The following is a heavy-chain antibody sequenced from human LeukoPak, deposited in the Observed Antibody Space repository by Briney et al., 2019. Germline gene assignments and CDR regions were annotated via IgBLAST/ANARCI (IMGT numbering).Heavy chain of an antibody. J-gene: IGHJ4*02. CDR2: IIPIFGTA. CDR1: GGTFSSYA. CDR3: ARHFGARLGELSLD. V-gene: IGHV1-69*05. Sequence: ASVKVPCKASGGTFSSYAISWVRQAPRQGLEWMGGIIPIFGTANYAQKFQGRVTITTDESTSTAYMEQSSLRSEDTAVYYCARHFGARLGELSLDWGQGTLVTVSS. D-gene: IGHD3-16*01.